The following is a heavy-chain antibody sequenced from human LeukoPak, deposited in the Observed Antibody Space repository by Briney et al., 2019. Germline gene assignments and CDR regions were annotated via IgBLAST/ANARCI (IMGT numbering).Heavy chain of an antibody. J-gene: IGHJ6*03. V-gene: IGHV1-69*05. CDR3: ARDHYSSSSQNYYYYYMDV. D-gene: IGHD6-6*01. Sequence: ASVKVSCKASGGTFSSYAISWVRQAPGQGLEWMGGIIPIFGTANYAQKFQGRVTITTDESTSTAYMELSSLRSEDTAVYYCARDHYSSSSQNYYYYYMDVWGKGTTVTVSS. CDR1: GGTFSSYA. CDR2: IIPIFGTA.